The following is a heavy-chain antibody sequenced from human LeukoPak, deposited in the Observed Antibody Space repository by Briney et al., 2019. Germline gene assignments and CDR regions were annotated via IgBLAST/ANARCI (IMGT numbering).Heavy chain of an antibody. CDR3: ARDSQVGATLGYFQH. Sequence: GGSLRLSCAASGFTFSNAWMSWVRQAPGKGLEWVSSISSSSSYIYYADSVKGRFTISRDNAKNSLYLQMNSLRAEDTAVYYRARDSQVGATLGYFQHWGQGTLVTVSS. CDR1: GFTFSNAW. D-gene: IGHD1-26*01. V-gene: IGHV3-21*01. J-gene: IGHJ1*01. CDR2: ISSSSSYI.